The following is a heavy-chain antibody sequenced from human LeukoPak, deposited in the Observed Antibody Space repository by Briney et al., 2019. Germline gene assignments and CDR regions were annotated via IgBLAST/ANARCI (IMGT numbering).Heavy chain of an antibody. CDR1: GGSISSGGYY. CDR2: IYYSGST. Sequence: SETLSLTCTVSGGSISSGGYYWSWIRQHPGKGLEWIGYIYYSGSTYYNPSLKSRVTISVDTSKNQFSLRLNSVTAADTATYFCARGNSGPEYWGQGTLVTVSS. CDR3: ARGNSGPEY. V-gene: IGHV4-30-4*08. J-gene: IGHJ4*02. D-gene: IGHD5-12*01.